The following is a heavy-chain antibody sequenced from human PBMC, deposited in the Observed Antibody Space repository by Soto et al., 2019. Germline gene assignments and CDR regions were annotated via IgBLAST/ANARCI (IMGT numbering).Heavy chain of an antibody. Sequence: QVQLQQWGAGLLKPSETLSLNCAVNGGSLSGYYWSWIRQPPGKGLEWIGEINDGGRTNYRPSLKSRAPISSDTFNNQFSLRLYSVTAADTGVYYCARGQEGVVATHWDQGTLVTVSS. J-gene: IGHJ4*02. D-gene: IGHD5-12*01. CDR3: ARGQEGVVATH. CDR2: INDGGRT. CDR1: GGSLSGYY. V-gene: IGHV4-34*01.